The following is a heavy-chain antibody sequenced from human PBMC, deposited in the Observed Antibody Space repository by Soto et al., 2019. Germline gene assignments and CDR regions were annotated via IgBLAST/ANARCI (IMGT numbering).Heavy chain of an antibody. J-gene: IGHJ4*02. Sequence: PSETLYLACAVSVDSISSYSWNWIRQTAGRGLEWIGRVSPIGHTQYRSSFETRVTISVDMSTNQFFLELRYVTAADTAVYYCARESGENWSYEAYWGQGTQVTVSS. CDR3: ARESGENWSYEAY. D-gene: IGHD1-7*01. V-gene: IGHV4-4*07. CDR1: VDSISSYS. CDR2: VSPIGHT.